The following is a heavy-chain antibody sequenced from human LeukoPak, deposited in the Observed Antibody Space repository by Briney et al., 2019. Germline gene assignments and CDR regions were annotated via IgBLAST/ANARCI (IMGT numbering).Heavy chain of an antibody. D-gene: IGHD2-2*01. Sequence: VXVSXKTSGYTFISHXINWVRQATGQXLEWMGWMDPNSGNTGYAQRFQGRVTLTRSTSLSEAYMELTSLKFEDTAVYYCARGPTVSIGDCSSSSCQADYWGQGTLVTVSS. J-gene: IGHJ4*02. CDR2: MDPNSGNT. V-gene: IGHV1-8*01. CDR1: GYTFISHX. CDR3: ARGPTVSIGDCSSSSCQADY.